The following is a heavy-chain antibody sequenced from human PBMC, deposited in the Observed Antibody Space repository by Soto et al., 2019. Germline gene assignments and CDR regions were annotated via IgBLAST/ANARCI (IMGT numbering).Heavy chain of an antibody. D-gene: IGHD3-3*01. Sequence: GESLKISCKGSGYSFTSYWIGWVRQMPGKGLEWMGIIYPGDSDTRYSPSFQGQVTISVDKSISTAYLQWSSLKASDTAMYYCARPITIFGSHPSDDFDIWGQGTMVTVSS. CDR1: GYSFTSYW. J-gene: IGHJ3*02. CDR2: IYPGDSDT. CDR3: ARPITIFGSHPSDDFDI. V-gene: IGHV5-51*01.